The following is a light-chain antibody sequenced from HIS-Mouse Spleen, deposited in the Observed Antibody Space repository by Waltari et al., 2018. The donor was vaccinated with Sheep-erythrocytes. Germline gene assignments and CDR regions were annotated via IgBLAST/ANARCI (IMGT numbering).Light chain of an antibody. Sequence: QAALTQPASVSGSPGQSITISCTGTSSDVGSYNLVSWNQQHPGKAPKLMIYEGSKRPSGGSNRFAGSKSGHTASRTISGLQAEDEADYYCCSYAGSSTPWVFGGGTKLTVL. V-gene: IGLV2-23*01. CDR2: EGS. J-gene: IGLJ3*02. CDR3: CSYAGSSTPWV. CDR1: SSDVGSYNL.